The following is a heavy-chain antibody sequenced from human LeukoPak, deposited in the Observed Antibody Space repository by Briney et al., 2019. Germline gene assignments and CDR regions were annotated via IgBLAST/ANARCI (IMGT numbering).Heavy chain of an antibody. CDR3: VKDRPSGILRYFDWLFDY. Sequence: GGSLRLSCAASGFTFSNYGMHWVRQAPGEGLEYVSAISSSGDSSHYADLAKDRFTISRDNSKNMLYLQMSSLRAEDTAVYYCVKDRPSGILRYFDWLFDYWGQGTLVTVAS. J-gene: IGHJ4*02. CDR1: GFTFSNYG. D-gene: IGHD3-9*01. CDR2: ISSSGDSS. V-gene: IGHV3-64D*09.